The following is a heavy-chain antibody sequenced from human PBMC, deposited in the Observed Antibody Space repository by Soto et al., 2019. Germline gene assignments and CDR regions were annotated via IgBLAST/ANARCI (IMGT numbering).Heavy chain of an antibody. D-gene: IGHD3-22*01. V-gene: IGHV1-3*01. CDR3: ARIARLYYYDSSGALDY. J-gene: IGHJ4*02. CDR2: INAGNGNT. Sequence: ASVKVSCKASGYTFTSYAMHWVRQAPGQRLEWMGWINAGNGNTKYSQKFQGRVTITRDTSASTAYMELSSLRSEDTAVYYCARIARLYYYDSSGALDYWGQGTLVTVSS. CDR1: GYTFTSYA.